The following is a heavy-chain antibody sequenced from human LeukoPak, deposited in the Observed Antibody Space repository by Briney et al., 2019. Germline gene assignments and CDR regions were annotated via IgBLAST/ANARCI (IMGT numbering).Heavy chain of an antibody. V-gene: IGHV4-4*02. J-gene: IGHJ2*01. CDR3: ARVPHSSGPIYWYFDL. Sequence: SETLSLTCVVSGGSISSNNWWSWVCLPPGKGLEWIGEIYHGGSTKYNASLKSRVTISVDKSKNQFSLKLTSVTAADTALYYCARVPHSSGPIYWYFDLWGRGTLVTVSS. D-gene: IGHD3-22*01. CDR2: IYHGGST. CDR1: GGSISSNNW.